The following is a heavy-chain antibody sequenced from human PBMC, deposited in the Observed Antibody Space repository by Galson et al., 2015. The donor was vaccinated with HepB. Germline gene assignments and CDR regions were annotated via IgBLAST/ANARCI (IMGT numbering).Heavy chain of an antibody. CDR2: ISPGGAK. D-gene: IGHD3-16*01. J-gene: IGHJ6*02. Sequence: SLRLSCAASGFSFMSHSMNWVRHSPGKGLEWLAYISPGGAKYYAGSARGRFTISRDNAQKSMYLHMSSLRVEDTAVYYCARNPASYDYYNMDVWGQGTTVTVSS. V-gene: IGHV3-48*01. CDR1: GFSFMSHS. CDR3: ARNPASYDYYNMDV.